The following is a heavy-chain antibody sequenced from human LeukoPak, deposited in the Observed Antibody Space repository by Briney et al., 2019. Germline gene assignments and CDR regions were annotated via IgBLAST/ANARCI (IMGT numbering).Heavy chain of an antibody. Sequence: ASVKVSFKASVYTFTGYYMHWVRQAPGQGLEWMGWINPNSGGTNYAQKFQGRVTMTRDTSISTAYMELSRLRSDDTAVYYCARVVVVPAAMNHFDYWGQGTLVTVSS. CDR1: VYTFTGYY. CDR3: ARVVVVPAAMNHFDY. CDR2: INPNSGGT. J-gene: IGHJ4*02. D-gene: IGHD2-2*01. V-gene: IGHV1-2*02.